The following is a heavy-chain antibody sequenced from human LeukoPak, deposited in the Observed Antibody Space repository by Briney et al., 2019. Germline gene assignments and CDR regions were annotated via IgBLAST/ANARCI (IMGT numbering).Heavy chain of an antibody. V-gene: IGHV3-11*04. Sequence: GGSLRLSCAASGFTFSDYYMSWIRQAPGKGLEWVSYISSSGSTIYYADSVKGRFTISRDNSKNTLYLQMNSLRAEDTAVYYCAKDIWRLGIAVAGYYFDYWGQGTLVTVSS. CDR1: GFTFSDYY. CDR2: ISSSGSTI. D-gene: IGHD6-19*01. J-gene: IGHJ4*02. CDR3: AKDIWRLGIAVAGYYFDY.